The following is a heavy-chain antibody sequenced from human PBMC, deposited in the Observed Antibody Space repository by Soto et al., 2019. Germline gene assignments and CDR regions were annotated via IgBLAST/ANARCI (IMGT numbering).Heavy chain of an antibody. CDR2: INTGFGDT. V-gene: IGHV1-2*02. CDR3: ARNMDYYYGPGSGNGHRF. Sequence: QVQLVQSGAEVKEPGDSVRVSCEASGYTFTSYYIHWVRQAPGQGLEWMGWINTGFGDTTYAQDFQGRVSMTRDMSISTVYMELSRLTSDDTAIYYCARNMDYYYGPGSGNGHRFWGQGTTVTAFS. CDR1: GYTFTSYY. J-gene: IGHJ6*02. D-gene: IGHD3-10*01.